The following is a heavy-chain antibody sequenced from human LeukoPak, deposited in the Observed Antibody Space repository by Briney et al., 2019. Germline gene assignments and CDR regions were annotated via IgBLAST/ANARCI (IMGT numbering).Heavy chain of an antibody. V-gene: IGHV1-2*02. CDR2: INPNSGGT. CDR3: AALHSAAGIVRYYFDY. Sequence: ASVKVSCKASGYTFTGYYMHWVRQAPGQGLEWMGWINPNSGGTNYAQKFQGRVTMTRDTSISTAYMELSRLRSDDTAVYYCAALHSAAGIVRYYFDYWGQGTLVTVSS. D-gene: IGHD6-13*01. J-gene: IGHJ4*02. CDR1: GYTFTGYY.